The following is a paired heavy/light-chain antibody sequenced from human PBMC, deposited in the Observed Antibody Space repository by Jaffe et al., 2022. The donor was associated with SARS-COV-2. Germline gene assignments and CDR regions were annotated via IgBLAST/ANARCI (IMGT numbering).Light chain of an antibody. J-gene: IGKJ1*01. CDR1: QSISNY. Sequence: DIQMTQSPSSLSASVGDRVTITCRASQSISNYLNWYQQKPGKAPKLLIYAAFSLQLGAPSRFSGSGSGTDFTLTISSLQPEDFATYYCQQSYNTPRTFGQGTKVEIK. CDR2: AAF. V-gene: IGKV1-39*01. CDR3: QQSYNTPRT.
Heavy chain of an antibody. Sequence: QVQLVQSGAEVKKPGASVKVSCKASGYTFTNYYIHWVRQVPGQGLEWMGIINPTDGSTSYAQELQGRVAMTRDTSTSTVYMEVSSLRSEDTAVYYCARDPRLRGYYMDVWGKGTTVTVSS. CDR3: ARDPRLRGYYMDV. D-gene: IGHD4-17*01. CDR1: GYTFTNYY. V-gene: IGHV1-46*04. J-gene: IGHJ6*03. CDR2: INPTDGST.